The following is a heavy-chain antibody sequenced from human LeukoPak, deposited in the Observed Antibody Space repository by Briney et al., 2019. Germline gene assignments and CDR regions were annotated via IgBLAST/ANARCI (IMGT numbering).Heavy chain of an antibody. CDR1: GGSISSSRYY. V-gene: IGHV4-39*01. CDR3: ARHGIAARRYYYGMDV. D-gene: IGHD6-6*01. Sequence: SETLSLTCTVSGGSISSSRYYWGWIRQPPGKGLEWIGSIYYSGSTYYNPSLKSRVTISVDTSKNQFSLKLSSVTAADTAVYYCARHGIAARRYYYGMDVWGQGTTVTVSS. CDR2: IYYSGST. J-gene: IGHJ6*02.